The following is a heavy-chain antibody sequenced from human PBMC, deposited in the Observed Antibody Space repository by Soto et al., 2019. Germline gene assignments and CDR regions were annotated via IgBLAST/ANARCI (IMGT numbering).Heavy chain of an antibody. V-gene: IGHV4-4*07. CDR1: GDSVIKYY. CDR3: ARSPAYGDYANLDT. Sequence: SETLSLTCTVSGDSVIKYYWNWIRQPAGKGLEWIGRIHSTRSPNYNPSLKSRVTMSVDTSKNQFSLKLNLTSVTAADTAVYYCARSPAYGDYANLDTWGQGTLVTVSS. J-gene: IGHJ5*02. CDR2: IHSTRSP. D-gene: IGHD4-17*01.